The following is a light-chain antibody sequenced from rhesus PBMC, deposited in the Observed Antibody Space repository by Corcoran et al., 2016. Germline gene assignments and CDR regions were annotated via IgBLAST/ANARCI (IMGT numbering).Light chain of an antibody. J-gene: IGKJ4*01. Sequence: DIVMTQTPLSLPVTPGEPASISCRSSQSLLHSGGKTYLYWYLQKPGQSPQLLTYEVSNRASGVPDRFSGSGSGTDFTLKISRVEAEDVGVYYCMQGIQLPLTFGGGTKVEIK. CDR1: QSLLHSGGKTY. CDR3: MQGIQLPLT. V-gene: IGKV2-104*02. CDR2: EVS.